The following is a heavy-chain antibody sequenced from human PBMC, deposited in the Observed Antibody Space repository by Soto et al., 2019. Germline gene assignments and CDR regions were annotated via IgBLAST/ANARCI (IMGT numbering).Heavy chain of an antibody. Sequence: ASVKVSCKASGYTFTSYAMHWVRQAPGQRLEWMGWINAGNGNTKYSQKFQGRVTITRDTSASTAYMELSSLRSEDTAVYYCARVSNQYYYYYGMDVWGQGTTVTVSS. J-gene: IGHJ6*02. CDR3: ARVSNQYYYYYGMDV. D-gene: IGHD4-4*01. CDR1: GYTFTSYA. CDR2: INAGNGNT. V-gene: IGHV1-3*01.